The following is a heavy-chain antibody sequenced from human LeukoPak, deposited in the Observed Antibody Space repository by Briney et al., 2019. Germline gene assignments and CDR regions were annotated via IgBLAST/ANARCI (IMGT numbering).Heavy chain of an antibody. V-gene: IGHV4-39*01. CDR2: IYYSGST. D-gene: IGHD2/OR15-2a*01. J-gene: IGHJ4*02. Sequence: PSETLSLTCTVSGGSISSSSYYWGWIRQPPGEGLEWIGNIYYSGSTYYNPSLKSRVTISVDTSKNQFSLKLSSVTAADTAVYFCARHRRLSYFDYWGQGTLVTVSS. CDR1: GGSISSSSYY. CDR3: ARHRRLSYFDY.